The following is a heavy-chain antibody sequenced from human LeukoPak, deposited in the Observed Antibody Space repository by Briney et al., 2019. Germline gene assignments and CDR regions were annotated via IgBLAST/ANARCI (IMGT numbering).Heavy chain of an antibody. J-gene: IGHJ5*02. D-gene: IGHD2-2*01. CDR3: ARDASPLGWFDP. Sequence: SETLSLTCSVSGGSISSYYWNWIRQPPGKGLEWIGYIYYSGRTNYKSSLRSRVTMSLDTSKNQFSLKLSSVTAADTAVYYCARDASPLGWFDPWGQGTLVTVSS. CDR1: GGSISSYY. V-gene: IGHV4-59*01. CDR2: IYYSGRT.